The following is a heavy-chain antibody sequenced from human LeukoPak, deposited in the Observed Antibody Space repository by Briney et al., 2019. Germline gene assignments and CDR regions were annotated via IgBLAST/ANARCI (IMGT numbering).Heavy chain of an antibody. CDR3: ARRYFDS. CDR1: GFTFSDYW. J-gene: IGHJ4*02. Sequence: AGGSLRLSCAASGFTFSDYWMHCVRQAPGKGLEWVANIKQDGSAKYYVDSVKGRFTISRDNAKNSLYLQMNSLRAEDTAVYYCARRYFDSWGQGTLVTVSS. V-gene: IGHV3-7*03. CDR2: IKQDGSAK.